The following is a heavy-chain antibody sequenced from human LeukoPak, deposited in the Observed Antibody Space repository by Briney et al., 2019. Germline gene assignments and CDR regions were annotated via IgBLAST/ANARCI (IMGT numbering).Heavy chain of an antibody. V-gene: IGHV5-51*01. CDR2: IYPGDSDT. D-gene: IGHD3-22*01. CDR3: ARRPSHLIQSGYPDSGWFDP. Sequence: GESLKISCKGSGYSFTSYWIGWVRQMPGKGLEWMGIIYPGDSDTRYSPSFQGQVTISADKSISTAYLQWSSLKASDTAMYYCARRPSHLIQSGYPDSGWFDPWGQGTLVTVSS. J-gene: IGHJ5*02. CDR1: GYSFTSYW.